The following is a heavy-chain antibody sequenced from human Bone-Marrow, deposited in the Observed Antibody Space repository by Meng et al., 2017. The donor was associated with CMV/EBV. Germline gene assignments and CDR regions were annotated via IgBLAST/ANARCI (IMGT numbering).Heavy chain of an antibody. CDR3: ARSSGWSRFDY. V-gene: IGHV1-2*02. CDR2: INPNTDT. Sequence: QVQLGQSGAGVKKPGASVTLSCKASGYTLTDYYIHWVRQAPGQWLEWMGWINPNTDTNYAQNFQGRVTMTRDMSINTAYMELSRLTSGDTAVYYCARSSGWSRFDYWGQGTLVTVSS. CDR1: GYTLTDYY. D-gene: IGHD6-19*01. J-gene: IGHJ4*02.